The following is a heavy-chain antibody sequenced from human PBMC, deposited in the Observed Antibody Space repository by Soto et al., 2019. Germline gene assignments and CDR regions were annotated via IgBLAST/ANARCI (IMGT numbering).Heavy chain of an antibody. Sequence: ASVKVSCKASGYTFTSYGISWVRQAPGQGLEWMGWISAYNGNTNYAQKFQGRVTMTEDTSTDTAYMELSSLRSEDTAVYYCATVAGRPGEAFDVRGQGTMVTVSS. J-gene: IGHJ3*01. CDR3: ATVAGRPGEAFDV. D-gene: IGHD6-19*01. CDR2: ISAYNGNT. V-gene: IGHV1-18*01. CDR1: GYTFTSYG.